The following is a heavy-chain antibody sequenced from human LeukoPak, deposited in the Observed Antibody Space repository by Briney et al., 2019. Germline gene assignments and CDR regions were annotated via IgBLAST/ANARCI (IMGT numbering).Heavy chain of an antibody. D-gene: IGHD3-22*01. Sequence: TGGSLRLSCAASGFTFSTYAVSWVRQAPGKGLEWVSTISGSGGSTYYADSVKGRFTISRDNSKNTLYLQMNSLRAEDTAVYYCAKVRYYDSSGYSRGFDYWGQGTLVTASS. CDR3: AKVRYYDSSGYSRGFDY. CDR2: ISGSGGST. CDR1: GFTFSTYA. J-gene: IGHJ4*02. V-gene: IGHV3-23*01.